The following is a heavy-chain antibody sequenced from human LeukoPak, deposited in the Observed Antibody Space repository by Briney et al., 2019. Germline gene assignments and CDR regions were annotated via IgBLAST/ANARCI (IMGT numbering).Heavy chain of an antibody. Sequence: ASEKVSCTASGYTFTRYYMHWVRQAPGQELEWRGIIKPSGSSTSYAQKFQGRVTMTTDTPTSTVYTELSSLRSEDTAVYYSARGISSGWRTDHWGQGAMVGLSS. V-gene: IGHV1-46*01. CDR2: IKPSGSST. J-gene: IGHJ4*02. D-gene: IGHD6-19*01. CDR1: GYTFTRYY. CDR3: ARGISSGWRTDH.